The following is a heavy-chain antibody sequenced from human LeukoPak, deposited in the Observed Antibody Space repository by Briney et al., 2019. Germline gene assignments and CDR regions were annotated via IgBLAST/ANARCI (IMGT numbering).Heavy chain of an antibody. Sequence: PGGSLRLSCAASGFTFSSYSMNWVRQAPGKGLEWVSYISSSSSTIYYADSVKGRFTISRDNAKNSLYLQMNSLRAEDTAVYYCARQRYSDPYYFDYWGQGTLVTVSS. V-gene: IGHV3-48*04. CDR1: GFTFSSYS. D-gene: IGHD2-15*01. J-gene: IGHJ4*02. CDR3: ARQRYSDPYYFDY. CDR2: ISSSSSTI.